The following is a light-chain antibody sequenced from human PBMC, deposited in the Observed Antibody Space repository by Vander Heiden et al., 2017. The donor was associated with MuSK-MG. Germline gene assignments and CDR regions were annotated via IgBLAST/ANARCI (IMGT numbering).Light chain of an antibody. J-gene: IGLJ1*01. CDR3: SSYTSSSTYV. V-gene: IGLV2-14*01. CDR2: DGS. CDR1: SSDVGGYTY. Sequence: QSALPPPASVSGSPGLSITISCSGTSSDVGGYTYVSWYQQHTGKAPKLMIYDGSKRTAGVYNRFSGSKAGNTASLTISGRQDEEEADYYGSSYTSSSTYVFGTGTKITVL.